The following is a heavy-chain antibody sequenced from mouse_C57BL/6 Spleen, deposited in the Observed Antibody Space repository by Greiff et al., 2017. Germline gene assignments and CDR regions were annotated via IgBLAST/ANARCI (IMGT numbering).Heavy chain of an antibody. D-gene: IGHD4-1*01. Sequence: VQLQQPGAELVKPGASVKLSRKASGYTFTSYWMQWVKQRPGQGLEWIGEIDPSDSYTNYNQKFKGKATLTVDTSSSTAYMQLSSLTSEDSAVYYCARWDDPHWYFDVWGTGTTVTVSS. V-gene: IGHV1-50*01. CDR2: IDPSDSYT. CDR3: ARWDDPHWYFDV. J-gene: IGHJ1*03. CDR1: GYTFTSYW.